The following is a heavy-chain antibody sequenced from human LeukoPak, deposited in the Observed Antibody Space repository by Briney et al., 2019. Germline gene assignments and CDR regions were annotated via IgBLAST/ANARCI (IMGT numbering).Heavy chain of an antibody. V-gene: IGHV4-34*01. CDR3: ASSLGYCSSTSCYNRIFDY. J-gene: IGHJ4*02. CDR1: GGSFSGYY. CDR2: INHSGST. Sequence: SETLSLTCAVYGGSFSGYYCSWIRQPPGKGLEWIGEINHSGSTNYNPSLKSRVTISVDTSKNQFSLKLSSVTAADTAVYYCASSLGYCSSTSCYNRIFDYWGQGTLVTVSS. D-gene: IGHD2-2*02.